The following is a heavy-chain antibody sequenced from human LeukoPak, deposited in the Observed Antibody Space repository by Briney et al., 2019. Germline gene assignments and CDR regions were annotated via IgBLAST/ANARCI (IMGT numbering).Heavy chain of an antibody. CDR2: ISSSYAI. CDR1: GFTFTAFT. CDR3: TRDRHFVAFDI. V-gene: IGHV3-69-1*01. J-gene: IGHJ3*02. Sequence: GGSLRLSCAASGFTFTAFTINWVRQAPGKGLEWVSSISSSYAIYFADSVKGRFTISRDNAKNSVYLHMNSLRAEDTAVYYCTRDRHFVAFDIWGQGTMVTVSS.